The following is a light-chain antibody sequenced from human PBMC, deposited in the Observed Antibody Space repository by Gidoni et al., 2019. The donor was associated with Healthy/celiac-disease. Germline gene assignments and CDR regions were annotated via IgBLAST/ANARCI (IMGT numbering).Light chain of an antibody. CDR2: DAS. Sequence: DIQMTQSPSSLSASVGDRVTITCQASQDISNYLNWYQQKPGKAPKLLIYDASNLETGVPSRFSGSGSGTDFTFTNSSLQPEDIATYYCQQYDNLITFGGGTKVEIK. V-gene: IGKV1-33*01. CDR1: QDISNY. J-gene: IGKJ4*01. CDR3: QQYDNLIT.